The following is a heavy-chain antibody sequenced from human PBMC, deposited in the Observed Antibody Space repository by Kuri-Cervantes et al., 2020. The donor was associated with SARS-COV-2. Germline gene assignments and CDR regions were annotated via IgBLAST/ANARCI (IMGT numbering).Heavy chain of an antibody. V-gene: IGHV4-30-4*01. Sequence: SCSVSGGSISSGDYYWSWIRQPPGKGLEWIGYISFSGDTYSSPSLKSRLTISVDTSKNQFSLKLSSVTAADTAVYYCAIAWSTFDYWGQGTLVTVSS. CDR1: GGSISSGDYY. CDR2: ISFSGDT. D-gene: IGHD2-15*01. CDR3: AIAWSTFDY. J-gene: IGHJ4*02.